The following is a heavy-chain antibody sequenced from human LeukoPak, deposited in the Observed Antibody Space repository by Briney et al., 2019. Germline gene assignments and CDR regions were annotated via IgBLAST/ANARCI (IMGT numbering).Heavy chain of an antibody. CDR2: INHSGST. D-gene: IGHD2-21*02. CDR3: ARGGFYCGGDCYVDY. V-gene: IGHV4-34*01. CDR1: GGSFSPYY. J-gene: IGHJ4*02. Sequence: SETLSLTCAVYGGSFSPYYWSWIRQPPGKGLEWIGGINHSGSTNYNPSLKSRVTISVDTSKNQFSLRLSSVTAADTAVYYCARGGFYCGGDCYVDYWGQGTLVTVSS.